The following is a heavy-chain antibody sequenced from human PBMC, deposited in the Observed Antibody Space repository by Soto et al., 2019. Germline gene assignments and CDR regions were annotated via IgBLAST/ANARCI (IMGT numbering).Heavy chain of an antibody. CDR3: ATHLYYDTPVSDY. CDR2: FDPEDGET. CDR1: GYTLTELS. D-gene: IGHD3-22*01. V-gene: IGHV1-24*01. J-gene: IGHJ4*02. Sequence: ASVKVSCKVSGYTLTELSMHWVRQAPGKGLEWMGGFDPEDGETIYAQKLQGRVTMTEDTSTDTACMELSSLRSEDTAVYYCATHLYYDTPVSDYSGQGTLVTFSS.